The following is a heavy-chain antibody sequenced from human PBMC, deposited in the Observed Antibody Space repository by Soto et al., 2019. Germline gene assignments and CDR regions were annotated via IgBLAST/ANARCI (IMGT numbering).Heavy chain of an antibody. D-gene: IGHD3-10*01. CDR3: ARGRLSGYYYMDL. Sequence: EVQLVESGGGLVQSGGSLRLSCAASGFTFSSHDMHWVRQATGKGLEWVSTIGTAGDTYYPGSAKGRFTISRENAKNSLYRQMISLRAGDAAVYYCARGRLSGYYYMDLWGKGTTVTVSS. CDR1: GFTFSSHD. J-gene: IGHJ6*03. CDR2: IGTAGDT. V-gene: IGHV3-13*01.